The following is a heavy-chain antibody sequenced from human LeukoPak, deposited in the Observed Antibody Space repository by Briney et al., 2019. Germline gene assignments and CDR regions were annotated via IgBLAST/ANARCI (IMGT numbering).Heavy chain of an antibody. CDR1: GGSNSSYY. V-gene: IGHV4-4*09. CDR2: VYPSGRT. J-gene: IGHJ4*02. Sequence: SETLSLTCTVSGGSNSSYYWSWIRQPPGKGLEWIGYVYPSGRTNYTPSLKSRVTISIDTYKNQFSLKLSSVTAADTAVYYCASLSRDGYNYVDYWGQGTLVTVSS. D-gene: IGHD5-24*01. CDR3: ASLSRDGYNYVDY.